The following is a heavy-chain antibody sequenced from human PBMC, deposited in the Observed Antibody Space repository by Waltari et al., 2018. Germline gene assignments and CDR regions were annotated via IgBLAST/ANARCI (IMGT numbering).Heavy chain of an antibody. J-gene: IGHJ4*02. CDR2: ISGSGGST. D-gene: IGHD2-15*01. CDR3: AKDLGYCSGGSCPASPFDY. Sequence: EVQLVESGGGLVQPGGSLRLSCAASGFTFSSYAMSWVRQAPGKGLEWVSAISGSGGSTYYADSVKGRLTISRDNSKNTLYLQMNSLRAEDTAVYYCAKDLGYCSGGSCPASPFDYWGQGNLVTVSS. CDR1: GFTFSSYA. V-gene: IGHV3-23*04.